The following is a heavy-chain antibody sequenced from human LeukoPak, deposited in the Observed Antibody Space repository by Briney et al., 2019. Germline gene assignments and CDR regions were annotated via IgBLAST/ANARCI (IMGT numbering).Heavy chain of an antibody. Sequence: SETLSLTCTVSGYSISSGYHWGWIRQPPGKGLEWIGSIYYSGSTYYNPSLKSRVTISVDTSKNQFSLKLSSVTAADTAVYYCARDLPLTYGDYPTGIDYWGQGTLVTVSS. D-gene: IGHD4-17*01. CDR2: IYYSGST. J-gene: IGHJ4*02. CDR3: ARDLPLTYGDYPTGIDY. V-gene: IGHV4-38-2*02. CDR1: GYSISSGYH.